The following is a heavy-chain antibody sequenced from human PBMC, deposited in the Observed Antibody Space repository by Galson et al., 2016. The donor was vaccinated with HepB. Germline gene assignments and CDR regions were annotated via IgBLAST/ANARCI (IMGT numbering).Heavy chain of an antibody. CDR3: ALYLDFLTGYGWGDY. CDR2: IYPGDSAT. D-gene: IGHD3/OR15-3a*01. Sequence: QSGAEVKKPGESLKISCKGSGYSFTSYWIGWVRQMPGKGLEWMGIIYPGDSATRYSPSFQGQVTISADQSINTAYLQWSRLRASDTAMYYCALYLDFLTGYGWGDYWGQGTLVTVSS. V-gene: IGHV5-51*01. CDR1: GYSFTSYW. J-gene: IGHJ4*02.